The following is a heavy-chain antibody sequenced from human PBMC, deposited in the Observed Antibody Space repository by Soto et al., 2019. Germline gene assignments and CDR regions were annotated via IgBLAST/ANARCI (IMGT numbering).Heavy chain of an antibody. V-gene: IGHV1-18*01. CDR3: AIRYCSGGSCYDPYYYYGMDV. J-gene: IGHJ6*02. Sequence: ASVKVSCKASGYTFTSYGISWVRQAPGQGLEWMGWISAYNGNTNYAQKLQGRVTMTTDTSTSTAYMELGSLRSDDTAVYYCAIRYCSGGSCYDPYYYYGMDVWGQGTTVTVSS. D-gene: IGHD2-15*01. CDR2: ISAYNGNT. CDR1: GYTFTSYG.